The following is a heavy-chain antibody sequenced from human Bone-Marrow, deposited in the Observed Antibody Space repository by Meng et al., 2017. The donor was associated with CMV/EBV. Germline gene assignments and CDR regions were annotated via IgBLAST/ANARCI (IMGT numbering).Heavy chain of an antibody. CDR3: ARDRSSLNYYDSSGYYPYYYGMDV. D-gene: IGHD3-22*01. Sequence: GGSLRLSSAASGFTFSSYWMHWVRQAPGKGLVWVSRINSDGSSTSYADSVKGRFTISRDNAKNTLYLQMNSLRAEDTAVYYCARDRSSLNYYDSSGYYPYYYGMDVWGQGTTVTVSS. J-gene: IGHJ6*02. CDR1: GFTFSSYW. V-gene: IGHV3-74*01. CDR2: INSDGSST.